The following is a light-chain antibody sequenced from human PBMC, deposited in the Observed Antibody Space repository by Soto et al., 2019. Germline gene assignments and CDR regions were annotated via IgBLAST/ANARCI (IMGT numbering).Light chain of an antibody. CDR2: ATS. J-gene: IGKJ3*01. V-gene: IGKV1-12*02. CDR3: QQTHSLPFS. CDR1: QGVGGW. Sequence: IQMTQSPSSVSASVGDRVTMTCRASQGVGGWLAWYQQKPGKVPKLLIYATSSLHSGVPSRFSGRGYGTDFTLSISSLQPEDFATYYCQQTHSLPFSFGPGTKVDI.